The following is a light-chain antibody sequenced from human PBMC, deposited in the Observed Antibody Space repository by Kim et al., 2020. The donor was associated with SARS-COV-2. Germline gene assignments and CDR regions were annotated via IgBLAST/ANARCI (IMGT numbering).Light chain of an antibody. CDR3: AVWDDSLNGLV. CDR2: SDN. V-gene: IGLV1-44*01. Sequence: QSVMTQPPSASGTPGQRVTIPCSGSSSNIGGNTVSWYQQLPGAAPKLLIYSDNQRPSGVPDRFSGSKSGTSASLAISGLQSEDEADYYCAVWDDSLNGLVFGGGTKVTVL. CDR1: SSNIGGNT. J-gene: IGLJ2*01.